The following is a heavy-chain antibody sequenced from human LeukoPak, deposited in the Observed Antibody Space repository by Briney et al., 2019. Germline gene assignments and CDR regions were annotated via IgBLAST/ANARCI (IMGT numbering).Heavy chain of an antibody. V-gene: IGHV4-34*01. J-gene: IGHJ4*02. Sequence: SETLSLTCAVYGGSFSGYYWSWIREPPGKGLEWIGEINHSGSTNYNPSLKSRVTISVDTSKTQFSLKLSYVTAADTAVYYCARCQGRSTSCYRGTDYWGQGTLVTVSS. CDR3: ARCQGRSTSCYRGTDY. D-gene: IGHD2-2*02. CDR2: INHSGST. CDR1: GGSFSGYY.